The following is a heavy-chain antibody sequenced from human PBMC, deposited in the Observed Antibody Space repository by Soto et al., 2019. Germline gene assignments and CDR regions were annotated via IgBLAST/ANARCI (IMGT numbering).Heavy chain of an antibody. CDR1: GGSISSSTYY. J-gene: IGHJ4*02. V-gene: IGHV4-39*02. CDR3: ARREWELPFDY. D-gene: IGHD1-26*01. Sequence: SETLSLTCTVSGGSISSSTYYWGWIRQPPGKGLEWIGSIYYSGSTYYNPSLKSRVTISVDTSKNHFSLRLSSVTAADTAVYYCARREWELPFDYWGQGTLVTVSS. CDR2: IYYSGST.